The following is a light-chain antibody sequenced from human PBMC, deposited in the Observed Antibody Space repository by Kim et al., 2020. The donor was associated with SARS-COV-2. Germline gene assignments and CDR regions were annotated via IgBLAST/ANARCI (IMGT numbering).Light chain of an antibody. CDR2: GAS. CDR3: QQRTTWPPWT. J-gene: IGKJ1*01. Sequence: SVGDRVTITCRASQDIRNDLGWYQQNPGRAPKRLIYGASSLQSGVPSRFSGSGSGTEFTLTISSLQPEDFAVYYCQQRTTWPPWTFGQGTKVDIK. CDR1: QDIRND. V-gene: IGKV1-17*01.